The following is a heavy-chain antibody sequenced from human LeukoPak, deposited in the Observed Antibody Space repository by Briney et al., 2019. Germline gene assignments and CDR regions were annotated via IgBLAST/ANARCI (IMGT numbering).Heavy chain of an antibody. J-gene: IGHJ6*03. D-gene: IGHD3-10*01. Sequence: ASVKVSCKASGYTFTGYYMHWVRQAPGQGLEWMGWINPNCGGTNYAQKFQGGVTMTRDTSISTAYMELSRLRSDDTAVYYCARRFFGAKYYYMDVWGKGTTVTVSS. CDR2: INPNCGGT. CDR3: ARRFFGAKYYYMDV. V-gene: IGHV1-2*02. CDR1: GYTFTGYY.